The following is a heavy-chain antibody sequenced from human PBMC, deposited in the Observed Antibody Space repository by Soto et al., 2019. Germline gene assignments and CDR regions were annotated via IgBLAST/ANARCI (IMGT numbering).Heavy chain of an antibody. J-gene: IGHJ5*02. V-gene: IGHV3-23*01. Sequence: EAQLLESGGGLVQPGGSLRLSCAASGFAFSNFAMSWVRQAPGKGLEWVSAIGSGSRGTHYAESVEDRFTISRDDSKNTLYLQLNSLTAADTAVYICAATRAPGPHTRYFDPWGQGTPVTVSP. CDR1: GFAFSNFA. D-gene: IGHD3-16*02. CDR3: AATRAPGPHTRYFDP. CDR2: IGSGSRGT.